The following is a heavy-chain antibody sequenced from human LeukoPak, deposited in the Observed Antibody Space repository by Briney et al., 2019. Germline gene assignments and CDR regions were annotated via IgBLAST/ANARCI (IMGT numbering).Heavy chain of an antibody. CDR2: IYHSGST. V-gene: IGHV4-59*01. J-gene: IGHJ4*02. D-gene: IGHD4-23*01. Sequence: SETLSRTCTVSGGSISSFYWSWIRQPPGKGLEWIGYIYHSGSTNYNPSLKSRVTISLDTSKNEFSLKLSSVTAADTAVYYCARGMLDYGSNRVDSWGQGTLVTVSS. CDR3: ARGMLDYGSNRVDS. CDR1: GGSISSFY.